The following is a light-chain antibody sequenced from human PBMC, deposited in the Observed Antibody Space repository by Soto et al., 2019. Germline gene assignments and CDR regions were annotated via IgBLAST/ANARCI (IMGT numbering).Light chain of an antibody. V-gene: IGKV1-39*01. CDR3: QQSYSTLGIT. CDR2: AAS. J-gene: IGKJ3*01. Sequence: DIQMTQSPSSLSASVGDRVTITCRASQSISSYLNWYQQKPGKAPKLLIYAASSLQSGVPSRFSGSGSGTDFTLTISSLQPEDFATYYCQQSYSTLGITFGPGTKVDIQ. CDR1: QSISSY.